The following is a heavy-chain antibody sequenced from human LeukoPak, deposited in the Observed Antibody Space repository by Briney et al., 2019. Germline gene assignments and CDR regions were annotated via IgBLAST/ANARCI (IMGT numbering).Heavy chain of an antibody. V-gene: IGHV3-15*05. CDR2: IMSNPAGGTS. CDR3: TTLAYDVHY. J-gene: IGHJ4*02. D-gene: IGHD3-3*01. Sequence: GGSLRLSCGASGFIFRNAHMTWVRQAPGKSLEWVGRIMSNPAGGTSDYGAAVKGRFTISRDDSRNMLYLQLTNVRADDTAVYYCTTLAYDVHYWGRGTPVTVSS. CDR1: GFIFRNAH.